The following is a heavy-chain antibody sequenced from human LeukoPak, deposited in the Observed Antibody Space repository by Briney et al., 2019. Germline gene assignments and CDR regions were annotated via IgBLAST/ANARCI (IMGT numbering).Heavy chain of an antibody. Sequence: SQTLSLTCTVSGASISGANLHWSWIRQSAGSGLEWIGRVSTSGSANYNPSLQSRVAISIETSKNQFSLKLTSVTAADTAVYYCARDIASRTVSGIKGYYFKSWGQGSLVTVSS. V-gene: IGHV4-61*02. J-gene: IGHJ4*02. CDR2: VSTSGSA. D-gene: IGHD6-19*01. CDR1: GASISGANLH. CDR3: ARDIASRTVSGIKGYYFKS.